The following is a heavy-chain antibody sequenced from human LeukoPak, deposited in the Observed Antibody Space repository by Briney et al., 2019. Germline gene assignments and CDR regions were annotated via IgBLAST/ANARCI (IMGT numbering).Heavy chain of an antibody. V-gene: IGHV3-23*01. CDR3: AKLSQLWLGAPRTHFDY. Sequence: GGSLRLSCAASGFTLSSYAMSWVRQAPGKGLEWVSAISGSGGSTYYADSVKGRFTISRDNSKNTLYLQMNSLRAEDTAVYYCAKLSQLWLGAPRTHFDYWGQGTLVTVSS. J-gene: IGHJ4*02. D-gene: IGHD5-18*01. CDR1: GFTLSSYA. CDR2: ISGSGGST.